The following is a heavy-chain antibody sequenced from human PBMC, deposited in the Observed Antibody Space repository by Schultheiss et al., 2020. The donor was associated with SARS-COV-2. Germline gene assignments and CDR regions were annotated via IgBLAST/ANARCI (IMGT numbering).Heavy chain of an antibody. CDR1: GFTFSSYA. D-gene: IGHD5-18*01. V-gene: IGHV3-23*01. CDR3: ARVRVEKNPQGIQLWPTWYFDL. CDR2: ISGSGGST. Sequence: GGSLRLSCAASGFTFSSYAMSWVRQAPGKGLEWVSAISGSGGSTYYADSVKGRFTISRDNSKNTLYLQMNSLRAEDTAVYYCARVRVEKNPQGIQLWPTWYFDLWGRGTLVTVSS. J-gene: IGHJ2*01.